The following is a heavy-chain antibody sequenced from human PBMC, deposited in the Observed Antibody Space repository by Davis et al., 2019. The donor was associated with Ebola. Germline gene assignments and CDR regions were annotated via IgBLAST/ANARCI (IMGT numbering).Heavy chain of an antibody. CDR3: ARAQYSLDV. J-gene: IGHJ6*01. V-gene: IGHV4-30-2*01. CDR2: IQQSGTT. Sequence: PSETLSLTCAVSGGSMSSGSYSWTWIRQPPGKGLQWLGNIQQSGTTYYNPAVKGRLPMSIDRSKNQFSLGLTSVTAADTAVYYCARAQYSLDVWGQGTTVTVSS. CDR1: GGSMSSGSYS. D-gene: IGHD2-15*01.